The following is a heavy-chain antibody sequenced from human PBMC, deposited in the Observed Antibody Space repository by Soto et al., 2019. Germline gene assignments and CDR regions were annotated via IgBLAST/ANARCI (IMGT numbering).Heavy chain of an antibody. J-gene: IGHJ4*02. Sequence: PSETLSLTGTVSGAAISSAYWTLIRQPPGKGLEWIGYIYYSGSTNYNPSLKSRVTISVDTSKNQFSLKLSSVTAADTAVYYCARDKITGLFDYWGQGTLVTVS. CDR2: IYYSGST. D-gene: IGHD2-8*02. CDR1: GAAISSAY. V-gene: IGHV4-59*01. CDR3: ARDKITGLFDY.